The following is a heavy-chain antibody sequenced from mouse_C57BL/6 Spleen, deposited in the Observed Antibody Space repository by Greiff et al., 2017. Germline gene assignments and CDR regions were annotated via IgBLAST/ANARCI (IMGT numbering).Heavy chain of an antibody. V-gene: IGHV1-66*01. Sequence: QVQLQQSGPELVKPGASVKISCKASGYSFTSYYIHWVKQRPGQGLEWIGWIYPGSGNTKYNAKFKGKATLTADTSSSTAYMQLSSLTSEDSAVYYCARHEAYYSNYDWYFDVWGTGTTVTVSS. J-gene: IGHJ1*03. CDR1: GYSFTSYY. CDR2: IYPGSGNT. D-gene: IGHD2-5*01. CDR3: ARHEAYYSNYDWYFDV.